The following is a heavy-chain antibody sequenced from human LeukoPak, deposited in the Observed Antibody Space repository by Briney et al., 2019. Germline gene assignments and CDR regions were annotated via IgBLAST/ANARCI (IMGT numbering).Heavy chain of an antibody. Sequence: GGSLRLSCAASGFTFSSFGMSWVRQVPGKGLEWVSGISNSADRTYYADHVRGRFTISRDNSKNTVVLQMNSLTVEDSAVYYYAKGTSTMANRPADNWGQGTLVTVSS. CDR2: ISNSADRT. CDR3: AKGTSTMANRPADN. V-gene: IGHV3-23*01. CDR1: GFTFSSFG. D-gene: IGHD5/OR15-5a*01. J-gene: IGHJ4*02.